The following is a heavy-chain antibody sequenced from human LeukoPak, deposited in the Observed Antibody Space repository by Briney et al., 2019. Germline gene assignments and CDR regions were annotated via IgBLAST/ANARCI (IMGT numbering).Heavy chain of an antibody. CDR1: GFTFSSYA. Sequence: GGSLRLSCAASGFTFSSYAMSWVRQAPGKGLEWVSAISGSGGNTYYADSVKGRFTISRGNSKNTLYLQMNSLRAEDTAVYYCAKDLDSSGYYLTFDYWGQGTLVTVSS. V-gene: IGHV3-23*01. J-gene: IGHJ4*02. CDR3: AKDLDSSGYYLTFDY. D-gene: IGHD3-22*01. CDR2: ISGSGGNT.